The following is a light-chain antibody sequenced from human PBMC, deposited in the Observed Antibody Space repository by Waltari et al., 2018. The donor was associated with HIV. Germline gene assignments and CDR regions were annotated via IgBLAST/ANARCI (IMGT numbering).Light chain of an antibody. Sequence: EVVMMQSPGTLARSPGERATLSCRASQSINNNLAWYQQKPGQAPRLLIYGAFSRATGIPARFSGSGSGTEFTLSISSLQSEDFAVYYCQQYHDWPPLTFGGGTKVEI. CDR2: GAF. V-gene: IGKV3D-15*01. J-gene: IGKJ4*01. CDR3: QQYHDWPPLT. CDR1: QSINNN.